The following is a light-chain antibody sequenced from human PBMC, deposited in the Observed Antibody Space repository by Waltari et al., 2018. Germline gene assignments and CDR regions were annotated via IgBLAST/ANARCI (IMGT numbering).Light chain of an antibody. CDR3: QQYYSTPGT. J-gene: IGKJ1*01. V-gene: IGKV4-1*01. Sequence: DIVMTQSPDSRAVSLGERATIHCKSSQSVLYSSNNKNYLAWYQQKPGQPPKLLIYWASTRESGVPDRFSGSGSGTDFTLTISSLQAEDVAVYYCQQYYSTPGTFGQGTKVEIK. CDR2: WAS. CDR1: QSVLYSSNNKNY.